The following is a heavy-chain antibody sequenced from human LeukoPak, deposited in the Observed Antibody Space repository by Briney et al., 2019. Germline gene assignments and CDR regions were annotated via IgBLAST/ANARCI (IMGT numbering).Heavy chain of an antibody. CDR2: IYTSGST. J-gene: IGHJ5*02. D-gene: IGHD5-12*01. Sequence: SETLSLTRTVSGGSISSYYWRWIRQPAGKGLEWIGRIYTSGSTNYNPSLKSRVTMSVDTSKNQFSLKLSSVTAADTAVYYCARSIVATITGVMDWFDPWGQGTLVTVSS. V-gene: IGHV4-4*07. CDR3: ARSIVATITGVMDWFDP. CDR1: GGSISSYY.